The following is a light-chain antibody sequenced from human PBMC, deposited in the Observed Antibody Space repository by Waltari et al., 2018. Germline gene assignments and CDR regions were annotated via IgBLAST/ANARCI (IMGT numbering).Light chain of an antibody. CDR2: SSS. Sequence: DTLMTQSPSSLSASVGDRVTITCRASQAISTYVNWYQQTPGMAPKLLIFSSSTLHRGVSSRVSGSGSGTEFTLTISNLQPDDFATYYCQQSYSAPLAFGGGTK. CDR1: QAISTY. J-gene: IGKJ4*01. V-gene: IGKV1-39*01. CDR3: QQSYSAPLA.